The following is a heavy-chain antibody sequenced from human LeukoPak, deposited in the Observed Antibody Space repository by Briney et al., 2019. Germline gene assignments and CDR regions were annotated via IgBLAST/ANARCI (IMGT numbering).Heavy chain of an antibody. CDR2: ISGSGGST. V-gene: IGHV3-23*01. D-gene: IGHD6-13*01. Sequence: PGGSLRLSCAASGFTFSSYAMSWVRQAPGKGLEWVSAISGSGGSTYYADSVKGRFTISRDNSKNMLYLQMNSLRAEDTAVYYCARDEGIMGAFDIWGQGTMVTVSS. CDR3: ARDEGIMGAFDI. J-gene: IGHJ3*02. CDR1: GFTFSSYA.